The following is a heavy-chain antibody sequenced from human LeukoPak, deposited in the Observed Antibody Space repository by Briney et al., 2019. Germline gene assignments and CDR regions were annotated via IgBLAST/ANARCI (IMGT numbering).Heavy chain of an antibody. CDR1: GGSISSGGYS. V-gene: IGHV4-61*08. CDR2: IYYSGST. Sequence: SETLSLTCAVSGGSISSGGYSWSWIRQPPGTGLEWIGYIYYSGSTNYNPSLKSRVTISVDTSKDQFSLKLSSVTAADTAVYYCARAPLRRFGEFTFDHWGQGTLVTVSS. J-gene: IGHJ4*02. D-gene: IGHD3-10*01. CDR3: ARAPLRRFGEFTFDH.